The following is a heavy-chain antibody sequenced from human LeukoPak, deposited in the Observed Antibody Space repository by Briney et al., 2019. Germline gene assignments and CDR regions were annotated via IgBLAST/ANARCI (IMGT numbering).Heavy chain of an antibody. J-gene: IGHJ6*03. CDR2: IYFSGST. V-gene: IGHV4-39*07. CDR1: GGSISSSTYY. Sequence: SETLSLTCTVSGGSISSSTYYWGWIRQPPGKGLEWIGSIYFSGSTYYNPSLKSRVTISVDTSKNNFSLKLSSVTAADTAVYYCARRSYFSYYMDVWGKGTTVTVSS. CDR3: ARRSYFSYYMDV.